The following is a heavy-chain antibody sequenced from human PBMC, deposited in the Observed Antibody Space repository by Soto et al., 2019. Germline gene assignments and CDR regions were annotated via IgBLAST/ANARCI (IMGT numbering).Heavy chain of an antibody. V-gene: IGHV1-69*13. Sequence: ASVKVFCKASGGTFSSYAISWVRQAPGQGLAWMGGIIPIFGTANYAQTLQGRVTITADEATRTAYMELSSLRSEDTAVYYCARADQNYYGSGSYFRASNYYFDYWGQGTLVTVPS. CDR3: ARADQNYYGSGSYFRASNYYFDY. CDR1: GGTFSSYA. D-gene: IGHD3-10*01. J-gene: IGHJ4*02. CDR2: IIPIFGTA.